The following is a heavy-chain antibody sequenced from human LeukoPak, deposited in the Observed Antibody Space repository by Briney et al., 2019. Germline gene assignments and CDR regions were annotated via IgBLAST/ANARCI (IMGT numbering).Heavy chain of an antibody. D-gene: IGHD5-24*01. CDR2: ISGSGGST. V-gene: IGHV3-23*01. CDR3: ARDSFDGYNLYYFDY. J-gene: IGHJ4*02. Sequence: GGSLRLSCAASGFTFSSYAMSWVRQAPGKGLEWVSAISGSGGSTYYADSVKGRFTISRDNSKNTLYLQMNSLRAEDTAVYYCARDSFDGYNLYYFDYWGQGTLVTVSS. CDR1: GFTFSSYA.